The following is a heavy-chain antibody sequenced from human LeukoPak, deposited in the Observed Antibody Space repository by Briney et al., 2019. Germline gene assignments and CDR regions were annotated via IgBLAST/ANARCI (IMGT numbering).Heavy chain of an antibody. V-gene: IGHV3-23*01. CDR2: ISGSGGST. Sequence: GGSLRLSCAASGFTFSSYGMSWVRQAPGKGLEWVSAISGSGGSTYYADSVKGRFTISRDNSKNTLYLQMNSLRAEDTAVYYCAKDPSSSGVGSGSYYTFFFVVWGQGTLVTVSS. CDR3: AKDPSSSGVGSGSYYTFFFVV. CDR1: GFTFSSYG. D-gene: IGHD3-10*01. J-gene: IGHJ4*02.